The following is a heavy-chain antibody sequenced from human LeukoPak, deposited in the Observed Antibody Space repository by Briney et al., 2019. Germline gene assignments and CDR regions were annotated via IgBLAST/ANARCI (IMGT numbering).Heavy chain of an antibody. V-gene: IGHV3-21*01. D-gene: IGHD3-22*01. J-gene: IGHJ4*02. CDR1: GFTFSRYS. CDR3: ARVRYDSSGYYSLSDY. Sequence: GGSLRLSCAASGFTFSRYSMNWVRQAPGEGLEWVSSITSSSSYIYYADSVKGRFTISRDNAKNSLYLQMNSLRAEDTAVYYCARVRYDSSGYYSLSDYWGQGTLVTVSS. CDR2: ITSSSSYI.